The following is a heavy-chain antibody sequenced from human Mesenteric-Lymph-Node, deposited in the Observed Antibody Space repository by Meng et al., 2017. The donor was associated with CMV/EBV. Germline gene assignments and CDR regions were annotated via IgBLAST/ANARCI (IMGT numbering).Heavy chain of an antibody. CDR3: ARPHYYGSGSSPWFDP. D-gene: IGHD3-10*01. CDR2: IYYSGST. Sequence: QLQLQESGPGLVKPSETLSLTCTVSGGSISSSSDYWGWIRQPPGKGLEWIGSIYYSGSTYYNPSLKSRVTISVDTSKNQFSLKLSSVTAADTAVYYCARPHYYGSGSSPWFDPWGQGTLVTVSS. J-gene: IGHJ5*02. V-gene: IGHV4-39*01. CDR1: GGSISSSSDY.